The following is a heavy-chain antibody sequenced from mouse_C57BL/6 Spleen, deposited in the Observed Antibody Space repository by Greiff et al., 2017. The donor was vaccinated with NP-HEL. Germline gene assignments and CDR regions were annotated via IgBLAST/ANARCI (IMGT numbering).Heavy chain of an antibody. D-gene: IGHD3-3*01. CDR3: ARDLGGRDWYFDV. CDR2: INYDGSST. V-gene: IGHV5-16*01. CDR1: GFTFSDYY. Sequence: EVKLVESEGGLVQPGSSMKLSCTASGFTFSDYYMAWVRQVPEKGLEWVANINYDGSSTYYLDSLKSRFIISRDNAKNILYLQMSSLKSEDTATYYCARDLGGRDWYFDVWGTGTTVTVSS. J-gene: IGHJ1*03.